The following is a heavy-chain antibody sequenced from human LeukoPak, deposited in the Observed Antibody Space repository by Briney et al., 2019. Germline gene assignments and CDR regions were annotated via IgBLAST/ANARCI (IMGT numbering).Heavy chain of an antibody. CDR3: ARGGGYASPIGY. CDR2: IYHSGST. CDR1: GGSISTYY. J-gene: IGHJ4*02. Sequence: PSETLSLTCTLSGGSISTYYWSWIQQPPGKGLEWIGYIYHSGSTNYNPSLKSRVTISVDTSKNQFSLKLSSVTAADTAVYYCARGGGYASPIGYWVQGALVTVSS. D-gene: IGHD5-12*01. V-gene: IGHV4-59*01.